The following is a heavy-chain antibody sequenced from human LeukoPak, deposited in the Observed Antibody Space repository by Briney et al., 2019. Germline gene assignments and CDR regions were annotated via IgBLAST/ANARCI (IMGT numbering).Heavy chain of an antibody. D-gene: IGHD3-22*01. CDR3: AKDPYDYYDSSGYYYEPYFDY. CDR2: INPNSGGT. Sequence: GASVKVSCKASGYTFTGYYMHWVRQAPGQGLEWMGWINPNSGGTNYAQKFQGRVTMTRDTSISTAYMELSRLRSDDTAVYYCAKDPYDYYDSSGYYYEPYFDYWGQGTLVTVSS. J-gene: IGHJ4*02. CDR1: GYTFTGYY. V-gene: IGHV1-2*02.